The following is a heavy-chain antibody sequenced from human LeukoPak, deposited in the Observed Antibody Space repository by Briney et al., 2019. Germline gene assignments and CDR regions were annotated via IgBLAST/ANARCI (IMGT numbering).Heavy chain of an antibody. CDR2: IIPILGIA. D-gene: IGHD3-22*01. CDR1: GGIFSSYA. V-gene: IGHV1-69*04. J-gene: IGHJ4*02. CDR3: ALSGYYYDSSGYYPFDY. Sequence: SVKVSCKASGGIFSSYAISWVRQAPGQGLEWMGRIIPILGIANYAQKFQGRVTITADKSTSTAYMDLSSLRSEDTAVYYCALSGYYYDSSGYYPFDYWGQGTLVTVSS.